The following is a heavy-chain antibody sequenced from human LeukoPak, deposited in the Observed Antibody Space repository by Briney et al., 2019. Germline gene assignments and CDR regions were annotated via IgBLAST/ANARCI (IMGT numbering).Heavy chain of an antibody. CDR2: ISGSGGST. CDR3: SKDWYGEGYFDY. D-gene: IGHD6-13*01. CDR1: VFTFSSYA. Sequence: GGSLRLSYSASVFTFSSYAMSSVRQAPGKGLEWVSAISGSGGSTYYADSVKGRFTISRDNSKNTLYLQMNSLRAEDTAVYYCSKDWYGEGYFDYWGQGTLVTVSS. J-gene: IGHJ4*02. V-gene: IGHV3-23*01.